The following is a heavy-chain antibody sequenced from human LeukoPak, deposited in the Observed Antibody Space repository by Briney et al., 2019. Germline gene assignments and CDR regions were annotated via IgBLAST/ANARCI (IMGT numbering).Heavy chain of an antibody. V-gene: IGHV3-48*04. Sequence: PGGSLRLSCGASGLTFTTYSMNWVRQAPGKGLEWLSYISSSGRTLHYADSVKGRFTTSRDNAKNSLYLQMNSLRAEDTAVYYCARDRGYCSDNSCYSSWLDPWGQGTLVTVSS. D-gene: IGHD2-2*01. J-gene: IGHJ5*02. CDR3: ARDRGYCSDNSCYSSWLDP. CDR1: GLTFTTYS. CDR2: ISSSGRTL.